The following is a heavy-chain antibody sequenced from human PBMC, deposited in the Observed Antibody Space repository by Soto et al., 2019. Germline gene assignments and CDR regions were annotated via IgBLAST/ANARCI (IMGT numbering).Heavy chain of an antibody. J-gene: IGHJ4*01. Sequence: EVQLVESGGGLVQPGGSVRLSCAASGFTFSSYWMHWVRQAPGKGLMWVSRIHNDGSTTRYADSVKGRFTISRDNAKNTLYLQMSSLRVEDTAVCYCARDNWNSYWGQGTLVTVSS. D-gene: IGHD1-7*01. CDR3: ARDNWNSY. CDR2: IHNDGSTT. CDR1: GFTFSSYW. V-gene: IGHV3-74*01.